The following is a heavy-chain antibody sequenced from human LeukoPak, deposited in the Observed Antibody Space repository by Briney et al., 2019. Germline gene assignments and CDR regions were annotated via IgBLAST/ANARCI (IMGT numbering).Heavy chain of an antibody. CDR3: AKDAHPPSGWLHTQD. Sequence: GGSLRLSCAASGFSLDDYAMHWVRQAPGKGLEWVSLISGDGGDTYYAASVKGRFTISRDNSKNSLYLQMNSLRTEDTALYYCAKDAHPPSGWLHTQDWGQGTLVTVSS. CDR2: ISGDGGDT. CDR1: GFSLDDYA. D-gene: IGHD5-12*01. V-gene: IGHV3-43*02. J-gene: IGHJ4*02.